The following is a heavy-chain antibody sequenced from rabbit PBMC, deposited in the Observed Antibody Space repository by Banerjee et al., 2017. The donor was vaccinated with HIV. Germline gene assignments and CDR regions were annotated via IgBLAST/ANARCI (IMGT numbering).Heavy chain of an antibody. CDR1: GFSFSNKYV. CDR2: IWTGSSGST. D-gene: IGHD1-1*01. J-gene: IGHJ4*01. Sequence: QEQLVESGGGLVKPEGSLTLTCKASGFSFSNKYVMCWVRQAPGKGLEWIACIWTGSSGSTYYASGAKGRFTISKASSTTVTLQMTSLTAADTATYFCARDLTGVIGWNFNLWGPGTLVTVS. V-gene: IGHV1S45*01. CDR3: ARDLTGVIGWNFNL.